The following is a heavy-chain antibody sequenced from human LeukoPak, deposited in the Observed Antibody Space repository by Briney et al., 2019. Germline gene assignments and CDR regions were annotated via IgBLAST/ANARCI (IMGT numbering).Heavy chain of an antibody. CDR2: IYYSGST. D-gene: IGHD3-16*01. CDR3: ARDPWGQTGYFDY. J-gene: IGHJ4*02. Sequence: KPSETLSLTCTVSGGSISSYYRSWIRQPPGKGLEWIGYIYYSGSTNYNPSLKSRVTISVDTSKNQFSLKLSSVTAADTAVYYCARDPWGQTGYFDYWGQGTLVTVSS. V-gene: IGHV4-59*01. CDR1: GGSISSYY.